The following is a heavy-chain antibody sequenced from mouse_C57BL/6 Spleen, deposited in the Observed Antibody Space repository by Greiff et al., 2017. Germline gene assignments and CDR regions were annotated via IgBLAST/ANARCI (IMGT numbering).Heavy chain of an antibody. D-gene: IGHD1-1*01. V-gene: IGHV1-80*01. Sequence: QVQLQQSGAELVKPGASVKISCKASGYAFSSYWMNWVKQRPGKGLEWIGQIYPGDGDTNYNGKFKGKATLTADKSSSTAYMQLSSLTSEDSAVYFCARSYGRSHYFDYWGQGTTLTVSS. J-gene: IGHJ2*01. CDR2: IYPGDGDT. CDR1: GYAFSSYW. CDR3: ARSYGRSHYFDY.